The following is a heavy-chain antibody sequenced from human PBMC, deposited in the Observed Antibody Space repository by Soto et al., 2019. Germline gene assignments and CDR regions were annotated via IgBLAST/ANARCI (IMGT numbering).Heavy chain of an antibody. J-gene: IGHJ6*02. CDR1: GFTFSRNA. V-gene: IGHV3-64D*06. CDR2: ISSNGGST. Sequence: EVQLVESGGGLVQPGGSLRLSCSASGFTFSRNAMHWVRQAPGKRLEYVSAISSNGGSTYYADSVKGRFTISRDNSKNTLYLQMSSLRAEDTAVYYCVKGVRESCGMDVWGQGTTVTVSS. CDR3: VKGVRESCGMDV. D-gene: IGHD3-10*01.